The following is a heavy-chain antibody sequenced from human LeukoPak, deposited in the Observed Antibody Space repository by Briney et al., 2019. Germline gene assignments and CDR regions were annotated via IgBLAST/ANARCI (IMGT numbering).Heavy chain of an antibody. CDR3: ARQGAAAGTWYYGMDV. V-gene: IGHV5-51*01. CDR1: GYSFTSYW. J-gene: IGHJ6*02. CDR2: IYPGDSDT. D-gene: IGHD6-13*01. Sequence: GESLKISCKGSGYSFTSYWIGWVRQMPGKGLEWMGIIYPGDSDTRYSPSFQGQVTISADKSISTAYLQWSSLKASGTAMYYCARQGAAAGTWYYGMDVWGQGTTVTVSS.